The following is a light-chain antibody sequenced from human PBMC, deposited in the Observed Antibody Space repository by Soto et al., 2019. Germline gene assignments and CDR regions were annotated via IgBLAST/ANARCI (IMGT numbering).Light chain of an antibody. CDR2: AAS. CDR1: QGISNH. Sequence: DIQMTQSPSSLSASVGDRVIITCRASQGISNHLAWYQQQPGKAPRLLIYAASTLQSGVPSRFSGSGSGTDFTLTISSLQPEDVATYYCQQYNSVPYTFGRGTKLEIK. V-gene: IGKV1-27*01. J-gene: IGKJ2*01. CDR3: QQYNSVPYT.